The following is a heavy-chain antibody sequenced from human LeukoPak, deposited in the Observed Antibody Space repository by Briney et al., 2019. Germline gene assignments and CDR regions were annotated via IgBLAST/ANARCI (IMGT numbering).Heavy chain of an antibody. Sequence: ASVKVSCKAPGYTFTSYYMHWVRQAPGQGLEWMGIINPSGGSTSYAQKFQGRVTMTRDTSTSTVYMELSSLRSEDTAVYYCARPNSFGYFDYWGQGTLITVSS. CDR1: GYTFTSYY. J-gene: IGHJ4*02. CDR2: INPSGGST. D-gene: IGHD3-16*01. CDR3: ARPNSFGYFDY. V-gene: IGHV1-46*01.